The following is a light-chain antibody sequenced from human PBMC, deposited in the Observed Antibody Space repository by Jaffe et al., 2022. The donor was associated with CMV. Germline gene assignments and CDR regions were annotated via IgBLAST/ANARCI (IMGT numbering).Light chain of an antibody. J-gene: IGKJ1*01. V-gene: IGKV3-20*01. Sequence: EIVLAQSPGTLSLSPGERATLSCRASQSVSSSYLAWYQQKPGQAPRLLIYGASNRATGIPERFSGSGSGTDFTLTISRLESEDLAVYYCQQYGSSPWTFGQGTKVELK. CDR2: GAS. CDR3: QQYGSSPWT. CDR1: QSVSSSY.